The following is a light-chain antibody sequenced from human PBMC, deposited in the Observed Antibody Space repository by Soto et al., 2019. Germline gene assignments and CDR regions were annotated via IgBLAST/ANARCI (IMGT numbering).Light chain of an antibody. CDR2: DVS. V-gene: IGLV2-11*01. Sequence: QSALTQPRSVSGSPGQSVTISSTGTNRDVGAYNYVSWYQHYPGKATKFLIYDVSQRPSGVPDRFSGSKSGNTASLTISGLQTEDEADYYCSSYAATSVLFGGGTQLTVL. CDR3: SSYAATSVL. J-gene: IGLJ2*01. CDR1: NRDVGAYNY.